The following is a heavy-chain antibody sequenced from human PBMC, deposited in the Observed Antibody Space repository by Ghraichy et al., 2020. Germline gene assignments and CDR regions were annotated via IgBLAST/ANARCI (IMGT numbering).Heavy chain of an antibody. CDR3: ARSPFSSADY. V-gene: IGHV3-7*01. J-gene: IGHJ4*02. D-gene: IGHD6-6*01. CDR1: EFTFSNYW. Sequence: LSLTCAASEFTFSNYWMSWVRQAPGKGLEWVAHIKPDGSEEFYVDSVKGRFTTSRENAHNSLSLQMNSLRAEDSAVYYCARSPFSSADYWGQGTLVTVSS. CDR2: IKPDGSEE.